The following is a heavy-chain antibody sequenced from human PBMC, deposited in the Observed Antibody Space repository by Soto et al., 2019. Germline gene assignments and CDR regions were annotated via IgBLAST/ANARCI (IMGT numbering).Heavy chain of an antibody. J-gene: IGHJ3*02. CDR1: GFPFSSYA. CDR2: ISGSGGRT. V-gene: IGHV3-23*01. CDR3: AKGGYYSLFDI. D-gene: IGHD3-16*01. Sequence: GGSLRLSCVASGFPFSSYAMSWVRQTPGKGLEWVSGISGSGGRTYYADSVKGRFTISRGNSNNTLSLQMHILRVEDTAVYFCAKGGYYSLFDIWGQGTMVTVSS.